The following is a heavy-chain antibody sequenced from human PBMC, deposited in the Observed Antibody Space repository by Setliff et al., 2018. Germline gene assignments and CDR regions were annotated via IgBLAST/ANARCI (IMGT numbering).Heavy chain of an antibody. CDR2: ISYDGSKY. CDR3: VASPSNKNGHFEY. CDR1: GFTFSSYA. V-gene: IGHV3-30-3*01. Sequence: GGSLRLSCAASGFTFSSYAMNWVRQGPGKGLEWVAVISYDGSKYHYSDSVKGRFTISRDNAKNSLYLQMNSLRVEDTAMYYCVASPSNKNGHFEYWGQGTLVTISS. J-gene: IGHJ4*02.